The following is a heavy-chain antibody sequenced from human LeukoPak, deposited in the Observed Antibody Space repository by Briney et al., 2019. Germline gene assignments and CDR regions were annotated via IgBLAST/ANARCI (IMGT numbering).Heavy chain of an antibody. CDR2: IKQDGSEK. D-gene: IGHD5-24*01. Sequence: GGSLRLSCAASGCTFSSYWMSWVRQAAGKGLEWVANIKQDGSEKYYVDSVKGRFTISRDNAKNSLYLQMNSLGAEDTAVYYCARGGPNYFDIWGQGTMVTVSS. CDR1: GCTFSSYW. CDR3: ARGGPNYFDI. J-gene: IGHJ3*02. V-gene: IGHV3-7*03.